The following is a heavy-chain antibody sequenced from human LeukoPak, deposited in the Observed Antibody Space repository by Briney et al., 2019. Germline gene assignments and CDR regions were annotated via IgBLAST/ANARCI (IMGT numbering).Heavy chain of an antibody. Sequence: GGSLRLSCAASGFIFSSYAMSWVREAPARGLEWVSSLRGNGDTFYADSVKGRFTLSRDNAKNSLYLQMNSLTAGDTAVYYCARGPPRGKYYYMDVWGKGTTVTVSS. CDR3: ARGPPRGKYYYMDV. CDR2: LRGNGDT. D-gene: IGHD1-1*01. J-gene: IGHJ6*03. V-gene: IGHV3-23*01. CDR1: GFIFSSYA.